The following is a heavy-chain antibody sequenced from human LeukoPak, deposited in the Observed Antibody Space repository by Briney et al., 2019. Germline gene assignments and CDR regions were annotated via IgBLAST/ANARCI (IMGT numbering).Heavy chain of an antibody. V-gene: IGHV3-66*01. CDR1: GFTVSSNY. Sequence: GGSLRLSRAASGFTVSSNYMSWVRQAPGKGLEWVSIIYSGGSTYYADSVKGRFTISRDNSKNTLYLQMNSLRAEDTAVYYCARDRTGQQLISRKEYYYMGVWGKGTTVTISS. CDR3: ARDRTGQQLISRKEYYYMGV. D-gene: IGHD4-11*01. J-gene: IGHJ6*03. CDR2: IYSGGST.